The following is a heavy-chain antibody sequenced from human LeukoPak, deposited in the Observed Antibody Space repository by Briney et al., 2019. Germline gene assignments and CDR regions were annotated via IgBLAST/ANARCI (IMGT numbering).Heavy chain of an antibody. CDR1: GFTVSAYW. J-gene: IGHJ4*02. V-gene: IGHV3-7*01. Sequence: GGSLRLSCAVSGFTVSAYWMSWVRQAPGKGLEWVAYIKGDGSEKYSVASVKGRFTISRDNAKSSLYLQMNSLRAEDTALYYCARGGFGYVYFDYWGQGSLVTVSS. D-gene: IGHD2-8*01. CDR3: ARGGFGYVYFDY. CDR2: IKGDGSEK.